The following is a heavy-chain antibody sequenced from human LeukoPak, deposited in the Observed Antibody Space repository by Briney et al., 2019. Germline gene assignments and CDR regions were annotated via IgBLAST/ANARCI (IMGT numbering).Heavy chain of an antibody. CDR3: ASQTVRFLDWLSPHYYYMDV. V-gene: IGHV4-38-2*01. J-gene: IGHJ6*03. CDR1: GYSISSGYY. CDR2: IYHSGST. Sequence: SETLSLTCAVSGYSISSGYYWGWIRQPPGKGLEWIGSIYHSGSTYYNPSLKSRVTISVDTSKNQFSLKLSSVTAADTAVYYCASQTVRFLDWLSPHYYYMDVWGKGTTVTVSS. D-gene: IGHD3-3*01.